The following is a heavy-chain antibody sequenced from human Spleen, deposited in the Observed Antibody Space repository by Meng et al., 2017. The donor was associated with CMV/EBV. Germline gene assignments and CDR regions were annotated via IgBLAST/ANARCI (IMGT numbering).Heavy chain of an antibody. D-gene: IGHD3-16*01. CDR2: INPYNGDT. J-gene: IGHJ4*02. CDR3: ARDLGATIIDF. Sequence: ASVKVSCKASGYTFKFYGITWVRQAPGQGLEWMGWINPYNGDTNSAQKLQDRFTMTSDASASTAYMELRSLRSDDTAVYYCARDLGATIIDFWGQGTLVTVSS. CDR1: GYTFKFYG. V-gene: IGHV1-18*01.